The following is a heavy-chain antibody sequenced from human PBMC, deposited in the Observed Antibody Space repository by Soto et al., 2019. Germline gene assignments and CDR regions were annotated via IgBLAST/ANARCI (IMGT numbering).Heavy chain of an antibody. Sequence: GASVKVSWKVSGFTLTGLSMHWVRQAPGKGLEWMGGFDPEDGETIYAQKFQGRVTMTEDTSTDTAYMELSSLRSEDTAVYYCATRGVAVVVPAAMPPYYYYGMDVWGQGTTVTVSS. V-gene: IGHV1-24*01. CDR2: FDPEDGET. J-gene: IGHJ6*02. CDR1: GFTLTGLS. CDR3: ATRGVAVVVPAAMPPYYYYGMDV. D-gene: IGHD2-2*01.